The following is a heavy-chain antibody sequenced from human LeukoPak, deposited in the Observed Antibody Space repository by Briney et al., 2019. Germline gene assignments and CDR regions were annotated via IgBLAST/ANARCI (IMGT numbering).Heavy chain of an antibody. CDR3: ARELATINGPYFES. CDR1: VVSISSSNS. CDR2: IYHSGDT. D-gene: IGHD5-24*01. V-gene: IGHV4-4*02. Sequence: PSGTLSLTCAVSVVSISSSNSWSWVRPPPGKGLEWIGEIYHSGDTNYNPSLKSRVTISVDKSKNHFALKLSSVTAADTAVYFCARELATINGPYFESWGQGTLVTVSS. J-gene: IGHJ4*02.